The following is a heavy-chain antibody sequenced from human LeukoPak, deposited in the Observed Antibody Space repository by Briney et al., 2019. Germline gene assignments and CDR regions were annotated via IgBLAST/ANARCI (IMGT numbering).Heavy chain of an antibody. V-gene: IGHV3-23*01. CDR1: GFTFSSYT. CDR2: ISGSGGST. Sequence: GGSLRLSCAASGFTFSSYTMSWVRQAPGKGLEWVSAISGSGGSTYYADSVKGRFTISRDNSKNTLYLQMNSLRAEDTAVYYSAKTPRDYYFDYWGQGTLVTVSS. CDR3: AKTPRDYYFDY. J-gene: IGHJ4*02.